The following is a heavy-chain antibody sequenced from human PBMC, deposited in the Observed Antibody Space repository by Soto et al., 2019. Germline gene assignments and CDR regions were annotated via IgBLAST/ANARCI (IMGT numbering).Heavy chain of an antibody. V-gene: IGHV1-69*08. CDR3: AREYYYDSSGYLYFDY. Sequence: QVQLVQSGAEVKKPGSSVKVSCKASGGTFSSYTISWVRQAPGQGVEWMGRIIPILGIANYAQKFQGRVTITADKSTSTAYMELSSLRSEDTAVYYCAREYYYDSSGYLYFDYWGQGTLVTVSS. J-gene: IGHJ4*02. CDR2: IIPILGIA. CDR1: GGTFSSYT. D-gene: IGHD3-22*01.